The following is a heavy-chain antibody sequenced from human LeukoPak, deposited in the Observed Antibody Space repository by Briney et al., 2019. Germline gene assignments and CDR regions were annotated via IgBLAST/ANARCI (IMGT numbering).Heavy chain of an antibody. V-gene: IGHV4-59*08. CDR3: ARNVGWYTHDT. CDR1: GDSLSSHY. Sequence: SETLSLTCTVSGDSLSSHYWSWIRQPQGKGLEWIGYIYGSGSTHYDPSLRSRVTISEDTSKNQFSLKLTSVTAADTAVYYCARNVGWYTHDTWGQGTLVTVSS. D-gene: IGHD6-19*01. J-gene: IGHJ5*02. CDR2: IYGSGST.